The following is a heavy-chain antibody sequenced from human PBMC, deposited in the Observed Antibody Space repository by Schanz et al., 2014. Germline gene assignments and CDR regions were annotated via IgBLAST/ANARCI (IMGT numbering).Heavy chain of an antibody. D-gene: IGHD3-22*01. J-gene: IGHJ4*02. CDR2: IDGKSTTV. V-gene: IGHV3-48*01. CDR3: AKDPSHGDYDYYFDY. Sequence: EVQLLESGGGLVQPGGSLRLSCAASGFTFTTHSMTWVRQAPGKGLEWLSYIDGKSTTVYYADSVKGRFTVSRDNARNSLFLQMNTLRAEDTAVYYCAKDPSHGDYDYYFDYWGQGTLVTVSS. CDR1: GFTFTTHS.